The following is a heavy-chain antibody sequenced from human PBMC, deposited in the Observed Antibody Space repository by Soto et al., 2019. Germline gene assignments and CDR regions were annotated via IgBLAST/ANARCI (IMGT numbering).Heavy chain of an antibody. CDR3: ARDYWNYFDY. CDR1: GGSISSGGYY. D-gene: IGHD1-1*01. CDR2: IYYSGST. J-gene: IGHJ4*02. V-gene: IGHV4-31*03. Sequence: SETLSLTCTVSGGSISSGGYYWSWIRQHPGKGLEWIGYIYYSGSTYYNPSLKSRVTISVDKSKNQFSLKLSSVTAADTAVYYCARDYWNYFDYWGQGTLVTVSS.